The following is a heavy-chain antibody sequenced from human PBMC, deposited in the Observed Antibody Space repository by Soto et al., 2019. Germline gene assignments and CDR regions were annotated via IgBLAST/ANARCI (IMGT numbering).Heavy chain of an antibody. CDR3: ARDLPTKDV. J-gene: IGHJ6*02. V-gene: IGHV1-18*01. Sequence: QVQLVQSGAEVKKPGASVKVSCKASGYTFTSYGISWVRKAPGQGLEWMGWIRAYNGNTNYAQKLQARVPMTTDTSTCTAYMEKRILSTDDTAVYYCARDLPTKDVWGQGTTVTVSS. CDR1: GYTFTSYG. CDR2: IRAYNGNT.